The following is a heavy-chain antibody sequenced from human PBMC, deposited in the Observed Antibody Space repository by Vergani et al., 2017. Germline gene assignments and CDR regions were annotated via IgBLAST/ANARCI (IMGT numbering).Heavy chain of an antibody. V-gene: IGHV4-31*11. CDR2: IFYSGTT. Sequence: QVQLQESGPGVVKPSQTLSLTCAVSGGSISSGDHCWTWIRQRPGKGLELIGYIFYSGTTYDNPSLRSRLTISVDTSKNQFSLKLSSVTAADTAVYYCARAKVVVRYYGSVSYYQLPKYYFDYWGQGTLVTVSS. CDR3: ARAKVVVRYYGSVSYYQLPKYYFDY. D-gene: IGHD3-10*01. J-gene: IGHJ4*02. CDR1: GGSISSGDHC.